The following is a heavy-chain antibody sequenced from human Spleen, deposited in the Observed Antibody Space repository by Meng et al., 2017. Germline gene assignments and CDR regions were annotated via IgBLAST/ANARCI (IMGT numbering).Heavy chain of an antibody. CDR1: GYSFSSYG. J-gene: IGHJ4*02. CDR2: VNPKSGGT. Sequence: ASVKVSCKASGYSFSSYGISWVRQAPGQGLEWMGWVNPKSGGTNYAQKFQGRVTMTRDTSISTAYMELSRLRSDDTAVFYCAREGSGDYTKSKDYWGQGTLVTVSS. D-gene: IGHD3-3*01. CDR3: AREGSGDYTKSKDY. V-gene: IGHV1-2*02.